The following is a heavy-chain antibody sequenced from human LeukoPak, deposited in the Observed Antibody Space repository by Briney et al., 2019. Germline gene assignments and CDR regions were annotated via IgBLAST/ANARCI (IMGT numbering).Heavy chain of an antibody. D-gene: IGHD1-14*01. V-gene: IGHV3-7*03. CDR3: ARRGITGTTYYYYGMDV. Sequence: PGGSLRLSCAASGFTFSSYWMSWVRQAPGKGLEWVANIKQDGSEKYYVDSVKGRFTISRDNAKNSLYLQMNSLRAEDTAVYYCARRGITGTTYYYYGMDVWGQGTTVTVSS. CDR1: GFTFSSYW. CDR2: IKQDGSEK. J-gene: IGHJ6*02.